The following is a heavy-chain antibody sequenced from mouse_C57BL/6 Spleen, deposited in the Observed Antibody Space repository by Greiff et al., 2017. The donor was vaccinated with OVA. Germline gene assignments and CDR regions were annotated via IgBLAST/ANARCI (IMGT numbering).Heavy chain of an antibody. J-gene: IGHJ4*01. D-gene: IGHD2-3*01. CDR1: GFSLSTSGMG. CDR3: ARSYDLYAMDY. CDR2: IYCDDDK. V-gene: IGHV8-12*01. Sequence: QVQLKESGPGILQSSQTLSLTCSFSGFSLSTSGMGVSWIRQPSGKGLEWLAHIYCDDDKRYNPSLKSRLTISKDTSRNQVFLKITSVDTADTATYYCARSYDLYAMDYWGQGTSVTVSS.